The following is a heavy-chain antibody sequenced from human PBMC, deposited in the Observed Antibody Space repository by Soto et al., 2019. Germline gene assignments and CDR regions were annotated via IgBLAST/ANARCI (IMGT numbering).Heavy chain of an antibody. CDR1: GFTFSGSA. CDR3: TRHAGSSGYTDAFDI. J-gene: IGHJ3*02. CDR2: IRSKANSYAT. D-gene: IGHD3-22*01. Sequence: GGSLRLSCAASGFTFSGSAMHWVRQASGRGLEWVGRIRSKANSYATAYAASVKGRFTISRDDSKNTAYLQMNSLKTEDTAVYYCTRHAGSSGYTDAFDIWGQGTMVT. V-gene: IGHV3-73*01.